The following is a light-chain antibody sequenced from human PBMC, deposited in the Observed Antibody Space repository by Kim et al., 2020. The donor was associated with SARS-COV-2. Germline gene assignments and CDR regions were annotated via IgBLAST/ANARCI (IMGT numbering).Light chain of an antibody. CDR3: CSFAGSFYV. CDR1: SSDVGGYNY. V-gene: IGLV2-11*01. J-gene: IGLJ1*01. Sequence: QSALTQPHSVSGSPGQSVTISCTGTSSDVGGYNYVSWYQQLPGKAPKLIINNVSERPSGVPDRFSASKSGNTASLTISGLQAEDEADYYCCSFAGSFYVFGTGTKVTVL. CDR2: NVS.